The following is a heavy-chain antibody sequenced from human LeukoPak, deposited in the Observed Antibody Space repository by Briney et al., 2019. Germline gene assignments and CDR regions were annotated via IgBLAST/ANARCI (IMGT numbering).Heavy chain of an antibody. CDR3: ARAYVPYDSSGYYSDY. Sequence: GGSLRLSCAASGFTFSSYSMNWVRQAPGKGLEWVSSISSSSSYIYYADSVKGRFTISRDNAKNSLYLQMNSLRAEDTAVYYCARAYVPYDSSGYYSDYWGQGTLVTVSS. CDR1: GFTFSSYS. V-gene: IGHV3-21*01. D-gene: IGHD3-22*01. J-gene: IGHJ4*02. CDR2: ISSSSSYI.